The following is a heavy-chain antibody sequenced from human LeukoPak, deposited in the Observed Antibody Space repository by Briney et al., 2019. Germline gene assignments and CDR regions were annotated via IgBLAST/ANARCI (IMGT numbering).Heavy chain of an antibody. Sequence: GASVKVSCKASGYTFNSFSIHWVRQAPGQRLEWMGWINAGNGNTKYSQKFQGRVTITRDTSSSTAYMELSSLRSEDTAVYYCGAKDRSAAAGEGSDYWGQGTLVTVSS. D-gene: IGHD6-13*01. CDR3: GAKDRSAAAGEGSDY. CDR2: INAGNGNT. V-gene: IGHV1-3*01. J-gene: IGHJ4*02. CDR1: GYTFNSFS.